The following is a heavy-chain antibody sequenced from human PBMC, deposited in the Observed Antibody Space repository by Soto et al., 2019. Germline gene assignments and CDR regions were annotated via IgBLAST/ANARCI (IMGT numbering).Heavy chain of an antibody. V-gene: IGHV3-53*04. CDR2: IYCNGRA. CDR1: GFSVSKNY. J-gene: IGHJ4*02. Sequence: EVQLVESGGNLVQPGGSLRLSCAASGFSVSKNYMTWVRQAPGKGLEWVSVIYCNGRAFSADSVKGRFTISRHNSKNTLYLQMNSLRVEDTAVYYCASGSDSGHLDYWGQGTLASVSS. D-gene: IGHD5-12*01. CDR3: ASGSDSGHLDY.